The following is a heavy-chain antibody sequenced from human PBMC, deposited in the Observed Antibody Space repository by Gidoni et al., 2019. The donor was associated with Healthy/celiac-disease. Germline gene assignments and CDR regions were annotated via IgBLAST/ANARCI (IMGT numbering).Heavy chain of an antibody. CDR3: ARDAAYSSGWFSLDY. D-gene: IGHD6-19*01. Sequence: QAPGKGLEWVSYISSSSSTIYYADSVKGRFTISGDNAKNSLYLQMNSLRDEDTAVYYCARDAAYSSGWFSLDYWGQGTLVTVSS. J-gene: IGHJ4*02. CDR2: ISSSSSTI. V-gene: IGHV3-48*02.